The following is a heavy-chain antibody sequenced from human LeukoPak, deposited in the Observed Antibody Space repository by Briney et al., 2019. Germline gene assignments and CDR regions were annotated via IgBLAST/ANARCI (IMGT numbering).Heavy chain of an antibody. CDR1: GGSISSYY. V-gene: IGHV4-59*01. J-gene: IGHJ5*02. Sequence: SETLSLTCTVSGGSISSYYWSWIRRPPGKGLEWIGYIYYSGSTNYNPSLKSRVTISVDTSKNQFSLKLSSVTAADTAVYYCARGVAGLNWFDPWGQGTLVTVSS. D-gene: IGHD6-19*01. CDR2: IYYSGST. CDR3: ARGVAGLNWFDP.